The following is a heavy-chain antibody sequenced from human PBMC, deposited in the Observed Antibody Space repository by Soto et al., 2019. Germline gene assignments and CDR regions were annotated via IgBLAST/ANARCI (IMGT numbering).Heavy chain of an antibody. CDR2: ISGSGGST. CDR1: GLIFSSYA. Sequence: GSLSVCGAASGLIFSSYAMCWVRQAPGKGLEWVSAISGSGGSTYYADSVKGRFTISRDNSKNTLYLQMNSLRAEDTAVYYWAKSGNDSTGYLDYWGQGTLVTVSS. J-gene: IGHJ4*02. D-gene: IGHD3-22*01. V-gene: IGHV3-23*01. CDR3: AKSGNDSTGYLDY.